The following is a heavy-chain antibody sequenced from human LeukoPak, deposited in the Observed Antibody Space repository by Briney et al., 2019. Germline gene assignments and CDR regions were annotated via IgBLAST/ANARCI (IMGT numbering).Heavy chain of an antibody. V-gene: IGHV3-23*01. D-gene: IGHD3-22*01. Sequence: GGSLRLSCAASGFTFSSYAMRWVRQAPGKGLEWVSAISGSGGSTYYADSVKGRFTISRDNAKNTLNLQMNSLRAEDTAVYYCARDLGQYYDTSDNWFDPWGQGTLVTVSS. CDR2: ISGSGGST. J-gene: IGHJ5*02. CDR3: ARDLGQYYDTSDNWFDP. CDR1: GFTFSSYA.